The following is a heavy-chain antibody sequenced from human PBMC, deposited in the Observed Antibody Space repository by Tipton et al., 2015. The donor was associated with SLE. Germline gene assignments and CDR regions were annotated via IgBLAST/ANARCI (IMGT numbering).Heavy chain of an antibody. V-gene: IGHV4-39*07. Sequence: TLSLTCTVSGGSVTTTGYYWGWVRQPPGQGLERIGSFYYGGKTYYNPALKSRVTISLDTSKKHLSLKLTSVTAADTAMYYCARSPRGVVVPAEIDYWGQGTLVTVSS. J-gene: IGHJ4*02. CDR1: GGSVTTTGYY. D-gene: IGHD2-2*01. CDR2: FYYGGKT. CDR3: ARSPRGVVVPAEIDY.